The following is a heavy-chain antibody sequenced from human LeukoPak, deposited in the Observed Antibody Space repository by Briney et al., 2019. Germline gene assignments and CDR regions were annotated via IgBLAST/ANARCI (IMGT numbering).Heavy chain of an antibody. CDR2: ISSRSTYR. V-gene: IGHV3-21*06. CDR3: ARLGPGRDVSNSFDL. J-gene: IGHJ4*02. Sequence: GGSLCLSCEASGFSFSMYDMTWVRQAPGKGLEYVSSISSRSTYRFSADSVRGRFTISRDDAKNLLFLHMNSLRGDDTAVYYCARLGPGRDVSNSFDLWGQGTLVTVSS. CDR1: GFSFSMYD. D-gene: IGHD5-24*01.